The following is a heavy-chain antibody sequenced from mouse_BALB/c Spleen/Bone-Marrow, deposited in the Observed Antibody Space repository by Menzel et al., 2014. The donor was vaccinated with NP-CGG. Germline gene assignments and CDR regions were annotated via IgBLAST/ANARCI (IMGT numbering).Heavy chain of an antibody. V-gene: IGHV3-2*02. Sequence: VQLQQSGPGLVKPSQSLSLTCTVTGYSITSDYAWNWIRQFPGNKLEWMGYISYSCSTSYNPSLKSRISITRDTSKNQFFLQLNSVTTEDTATYYCARDYFDYWGQGTTLTVSS. J-gene: IGHJ2*01. CDR2: ISYSCST. CDR3: ARDYFDY. CDR1: GYSITSDYA.